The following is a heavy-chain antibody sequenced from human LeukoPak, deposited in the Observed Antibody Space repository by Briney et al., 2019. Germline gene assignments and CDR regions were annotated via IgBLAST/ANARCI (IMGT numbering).Heavy chain of an antibody. Sequence: SETLSLTCTVSGGSISSYYWSWLRQPPGKGLEWIGYIYNIGSTNYNPSLKSRVSISVDTSKNQFSLKLSSVTAADTAMYYCARDAFGYCSGGSCYPRNWFDPWGQGTLVTVSS. D-gene: IGHD2-15*01. CDR3: ARDAFGYCSGGSCYPRNWFDP. V-gene: IGHV4-59*01. J-gene: IGHJ5*02. CDR2: IYNIGST. CDR1: GGSISSYY.